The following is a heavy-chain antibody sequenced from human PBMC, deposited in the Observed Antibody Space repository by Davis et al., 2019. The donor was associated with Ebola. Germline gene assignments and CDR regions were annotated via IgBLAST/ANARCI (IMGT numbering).Heavy chain of an antibody. CDR3: ARRVPASIRGYFYGMDV. V-gene: IGHV4-34*12. CDR2: IFYTGNT. D-gene: IGHD2-2*01. CDR1: GGSFSGYY. J-gene: IGHJ6*02. Sequence: MPGGSLRLSCAVYGGSFSGYYWSWIRQPPGKGLEWIGSIFYTGNTYYNPSLKSRLTISSDTSKNQFSLKLSSVTAADTALYYCARRVPASIRGYFYGMDVWGQGTTVTVSS.